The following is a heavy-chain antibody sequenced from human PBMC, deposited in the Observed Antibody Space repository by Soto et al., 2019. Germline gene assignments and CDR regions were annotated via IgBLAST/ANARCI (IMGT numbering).Heavy chain of an antibody. Sequence: GESLKISCKGSGYHFTNYWIGWVRQMPGKGLEWMGFIYPSDSDTRYSPSFQGQVTISADKSINSVYLQWSSLKASDTATYYCARLGFNYDFLSGYYNVHHYYGIDVWGQGTTVTVSS. J-gene: IGHJ6*02. V-gene: IGHV5-51*01. CDR2: IYPSDSDT. CDR1: GYHFTNYW. D-gene: IGHD3-3*01. CDR3: ARLGFNYDFLSGYYNVHHYYGIDV.